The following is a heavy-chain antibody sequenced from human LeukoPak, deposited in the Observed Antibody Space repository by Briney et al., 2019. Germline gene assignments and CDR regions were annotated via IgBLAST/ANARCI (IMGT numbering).Heavy chain of an antibody. D-gene: IGHD2-15*01. CDR1: GFTFSNAW. J-gene: IGHJ4*02. V-gene: IGHV3-15*01. Sequence: GGSLRLSCAASGFTFSNAWMSWVRQAPGKGLEWVGRIKSKTDGGTTDYAAPVKGRFTISRDDSKNTLYLQMNSLKTEDTAVYYCTTAIVVVVVAMDYWGQGTLVTVSS. CDR2: IKSKTDGGTT. CDR3: TTAIVVVVVAMDY.